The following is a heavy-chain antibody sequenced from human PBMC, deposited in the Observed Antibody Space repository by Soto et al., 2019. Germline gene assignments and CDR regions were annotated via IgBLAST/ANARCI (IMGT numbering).Heavy chain of an antibody. J-gene: IGHJ4*02. CDR3: ARRQSSSWYGL. CDR2: IYYSGST. D-gene: IGHD6-13*01. Sequence: SETLSLTCTVSGGSISSGGYSWTWIRQHPGKGLEWIGYIYYSGSTYYKPSLKSRVTISVDTSKNQLSLKLSSVTAADTVVYYCARRQSSSWYGLWGQGTLVTVSS. CDR1: GGSISSGGYS. V-gene: IGHV4-31*03.